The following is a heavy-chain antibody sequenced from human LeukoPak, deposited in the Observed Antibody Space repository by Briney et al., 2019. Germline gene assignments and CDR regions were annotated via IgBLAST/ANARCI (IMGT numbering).Heavy chain of an antibody. J-gene: IGHJ4*02. D-gene: IGHD2-15*01. CDR1: GGSISSSSYY. CDR3: ARDRTHDVVGATGLDY. CDR2: IYYSGGT. V-gene: IGHV4-39*07. Sequence: SETLSLTCTVSGGSISSSSYYWGWIRQPPGKGLEWIGSIYYSGGTYYNPSLKSRVTISVDTSKNQFSLKLSSVTAADTAVYYCARDRTHDVVGATGLDYWGQGTLVTVSS.